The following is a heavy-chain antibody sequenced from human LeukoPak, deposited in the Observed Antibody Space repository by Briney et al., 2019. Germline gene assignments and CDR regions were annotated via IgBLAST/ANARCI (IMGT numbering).Heavy chain of an antibody. J-gene: IGHJ3*02. CDR1: GFTFDDYA. D-gene: IGHD3-22*01. CDR3: ARDLSDSSGYYYATDAFDI. CDR2: ISWNSGSI. V-gene: IGHV3-9*01. Sequence: GGSLRLSCAASGFTFDDYAMHWVRQAPGKGLEWVSGISWNSGSIGYADSVKGRFTISRDNAKNSLYLQMNSLRAEDTALYYCARDLSDSSGYYYATDAFDIWGQGTMVTVSS.